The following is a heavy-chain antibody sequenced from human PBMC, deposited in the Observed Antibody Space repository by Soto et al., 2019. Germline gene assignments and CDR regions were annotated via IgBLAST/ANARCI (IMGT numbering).Heavy chain of an antibody. D-gene: IGHD3-22*01. J-gene: IGHJ4*02. Sequence: QITLKESGPTLVNPTQTLTLTCTFSGFSLSTSGVGVGWLRQPPGKALEWLALIYWNDDKRDSPSLKSRLTSTEDTTKNQGVLTRTNMDPVDTATYDCAHSAYDRSGYADWGQETLVTVSP. CDR1: GFSLSTSGVG. V-gene: IGHV2-5*01. CDR3: AHSAYDRSGYAD. CDR2: IYWNDDK.